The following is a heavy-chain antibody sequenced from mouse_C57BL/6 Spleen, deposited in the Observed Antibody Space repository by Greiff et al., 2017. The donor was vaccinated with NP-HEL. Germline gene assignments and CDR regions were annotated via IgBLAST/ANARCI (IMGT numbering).Heavy chain of an antibody. D-gene: IGHD4-1*01. CDR1: GFTFSDYY. CDR2: INYDGSST. Sequence: EVQLVESEGGLVQPGSSMKLSCTASGFTFSDYYMAWVRQVPEKGLEWVANINYDGSSTYYLDSLKSRFIISRDNAKNILYLQMSSLKSEDTATYYCARSSWDGGFAYWGQGTLVTVSA. CDR3: ARSSWDGGFAY. V-gene: IGHV5-16*01. J-gene: IGHJ3*01.